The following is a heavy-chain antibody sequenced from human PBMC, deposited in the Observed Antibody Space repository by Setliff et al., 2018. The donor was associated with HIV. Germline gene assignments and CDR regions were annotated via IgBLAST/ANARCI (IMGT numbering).Heavy chain of an antibody. CDR1: GGSISSYY. CDR3: ARDNNGILAGYSN. V-gene: IGHV4-4*07. J-gene: IGHJ4*02. Sequence: PSETLSLTCTVSGGSISSYYWSWIRQPAGKGLEWIGRIYTSGSTNYNPSLKSRATMSVDTYKNQFSLKLSSVTAADTAVYWCARDNNGILAGYSNWGQGTQVTVSS. CDR2: IYTSGST. D-gene: IGHD3-9*01.